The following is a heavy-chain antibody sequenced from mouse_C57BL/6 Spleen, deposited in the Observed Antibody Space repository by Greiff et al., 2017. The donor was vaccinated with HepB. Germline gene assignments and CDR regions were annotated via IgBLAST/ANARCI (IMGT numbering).Heavy chain of an antibody. CDR1: GFTFTDYY. Sequence: EVHLVESGGGLVQPGGSLSLSCAASGFTFTDYYMSWVRQPPGKALEWLGFIRNKANGYTTEYSASVKGRFTISRDNSQSILYLQMNALRAEDSATYYCARHGSSYGYFDVWGTGTTVTVSS. V-gene: IGHV7-3*01. D-gene: IGHD1-1*01. CDR3: ARHGSSYGYFDV. CDR2: IRNKANGYTT. J-gene: IGHJ1*03.